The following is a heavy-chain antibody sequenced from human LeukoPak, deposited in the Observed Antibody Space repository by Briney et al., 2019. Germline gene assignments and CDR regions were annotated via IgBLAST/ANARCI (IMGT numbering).Heavy chain of an antibody. V-gene: IGHV4-38-2*02. J-gene: IGHJ4*02. Sequence: PSETLSLTCTVSGYSISSGYYWGWIRQPPGKGLEWIGSIYYSGGTYYNPSLKSRVTISIDTSKNQFSLKLTSVTVADTAVYYCARRRSPFARERRDYFDYWGQGTLVTVSS. CDR2: IYYSGGT. CDR3: ARRRSPFARERRDYFDY. CDR1: GYSISSGYY. D-gene: IGHD1-1*01.